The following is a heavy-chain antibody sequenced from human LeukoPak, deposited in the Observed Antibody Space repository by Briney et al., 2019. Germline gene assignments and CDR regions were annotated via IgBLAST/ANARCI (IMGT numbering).Heavy chain of an antibody. CDR1: GFTFSSYW. CDR2: INSDGSST. J-gene: IGHJ5*02. D-gene: IGHD3-22*01. CDR3: ASNPDEYYYDSSGYYES. V-gene: IGHV3-74*01. Sequence: GGSLRLSCAASGFTFSSYWMHWVRQAPGKGLVWVSRINSDGSSTSYADSVKGRSTISRDNAKNTLYLQMNSLRAEDTAVYYCASNPDEYYYDSSGYYESWGQGTLVTVSS.